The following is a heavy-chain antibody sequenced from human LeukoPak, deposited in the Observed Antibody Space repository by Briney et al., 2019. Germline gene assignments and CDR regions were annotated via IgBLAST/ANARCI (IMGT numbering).Heavy chain of an antibody. CDR2: IYSGGST. Sequence: GGSLRLSCAASGFTVSSNYMSWVRQAPGKGLEWVSVIYSGGSTYYADSVKGRFTISRDNSKNTLYLQMNSLRAEDTAVYYCAKGRYCSGGSCYSNWFDPWGQGTLVTVSS. V-gene: IGHV3-53*01. J-gene: IGHJ5*02. CDR1: GFTVSSNY. D-gene: IGHD2-15*01. CDR3: AKGRYCSGGSCYSNWFDP.